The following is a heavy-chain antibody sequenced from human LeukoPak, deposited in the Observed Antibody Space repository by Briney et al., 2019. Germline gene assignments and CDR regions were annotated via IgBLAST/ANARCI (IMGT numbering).Heavy chain of an antibody. V-gene: IGHV1-2*02. CDR1: GYTFTGYY. Sequence: GASVKVSCKASGYTFTGYYTHWVRQAPGQGLEWMGWINPNSGGTNYAQKFQGRVTMTRDTSISTAYMELSRLRSDDTAVYYCARDTGNDFWSGYYTHAPYFDYWGQGTLVTVPS. D-gene: IGHD3-3*01. CDR3: ARDTGNDFWSGYYTHAPYFDY. CDR2: INPNSGGT. J-gene: IGHJ4*02.